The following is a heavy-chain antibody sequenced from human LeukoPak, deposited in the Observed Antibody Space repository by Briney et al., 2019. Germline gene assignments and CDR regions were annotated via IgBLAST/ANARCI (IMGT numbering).Heavy chain of an antibody. D-gene: IGHD3-10*01. Sequence: SATLSLTCTVSGGSISSYYWSWIRQPAGEGLEWLGRNYTRGSTHYNPSLKSRVNMSVHKSKHQLSLNLSSVTATDTAESYCARGGGYGSGTIVDYWGQGTRVTVS. J-gene: IGHJ4*02. CDR2: NYTRGST. CDR1: GGSISSYY. V-gene: IGHV4-4*07. CDR3: ARGGGYGSGTIVDY.